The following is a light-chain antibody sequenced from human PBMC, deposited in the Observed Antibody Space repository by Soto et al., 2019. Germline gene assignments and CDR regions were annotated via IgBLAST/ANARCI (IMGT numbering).Light chain of an antibody. CDR1: SSNIGAEYD. Sequence: QPVLTQPPSVSGAPGQRVAISCTGSSSNIGAEYDVHWYQQLPGTAPKRLIYGDNNRPSGVPDRFSGSKSGTSASLAISGLQTEDEADYYCSAWDDSLVVVFGGGTKLTVL. V-gene: IGLV1-40*01. CDR3: SAWDDSLVVV. J-gene: IGLJ2*01. CDR2: GDN.